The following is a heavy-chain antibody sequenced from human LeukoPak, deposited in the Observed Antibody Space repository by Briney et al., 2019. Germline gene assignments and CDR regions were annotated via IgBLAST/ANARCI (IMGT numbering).Heavy chain of an antibody. Sequence: PGGSLRLSCTASGFIFGDYAVSWFRQAPGKGLEWVEFIRSKTYAGTKEYAATVKGRFSISRDDSKSIAYLELNSLKTEDTAMYFCAKGRHDYSSWFDPWGQGTLVTVSS. V-gene: IGHV3-49*03. CDR2: IRSKTYAGTK. CDR1: GFIFGDYA. CDR3: AKGRHDYSSWFDP. D-gene: IGHD3-16*01. J-gene: IGHJ5*02.